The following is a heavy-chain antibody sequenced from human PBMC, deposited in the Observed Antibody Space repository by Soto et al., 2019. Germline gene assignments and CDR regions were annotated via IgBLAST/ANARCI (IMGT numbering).Heavy chain of an antibody. D-gene: IGHD3-10*01. CDR1: GFTFDDYA. CDR2: ISWNGGSI. J-gene: IGHJ4*02. V-gene: IGHV3-9*01. CDR3: ARDRGYGSGSGFDY. Sequence: EVQLVESGGGLVQPGRSLRLSCAASGFTFDDYAMHWVRQAPGKGLEWVSGISWNGGSIGVADSVKCRFTISRDNAKNSLFLQMNSLRAEDTALYDCARDRGYGSGSGFDYWGQGTLVTVSS.